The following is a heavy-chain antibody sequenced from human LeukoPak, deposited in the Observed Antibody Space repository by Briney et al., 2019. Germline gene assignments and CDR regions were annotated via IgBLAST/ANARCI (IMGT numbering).Heavy chain of an antibody. CDR1: GGSISSGGYY. V-gene: IGHV4-31*03. CDR3: ARDTVVPAPKSTYYYYGMDV. Sequence: SETLSLTCTVSGGSISSGGYYWSWIRQHPGKGLEWIGYIYYSGSTYYNPSLKSRVTISVDTSKNQFSLKLSSVTAADTAVYYCARDTVVPAPKSTYYYYGMDVWGQGTTVTVSS. J-gene: IGHJ6*02. CDR2: IYYSGST. D-gene: IGHD2-2*01.